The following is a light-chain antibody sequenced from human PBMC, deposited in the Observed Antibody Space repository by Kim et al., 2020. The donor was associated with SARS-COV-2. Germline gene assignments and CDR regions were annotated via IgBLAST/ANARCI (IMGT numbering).Light chain of an antibody. CDR3: ATTDDSLNGVV. CDR1: RSNLGTKT. CDR2: NDN. Sequence: GQNGTLPWSGNRSNLGTKTLSWYRQPPGTAPNLVIYNDNRRSSGVPDRFSASKSGNSASLAISGLQSDDEADYYCATTDDSLNGVVFGGGTQLTVL. V-gene: IGLV1-44*01. J-gene: IGLJ3*02.